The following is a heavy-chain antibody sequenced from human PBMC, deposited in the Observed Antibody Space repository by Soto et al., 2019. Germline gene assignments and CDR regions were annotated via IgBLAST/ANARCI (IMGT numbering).Heavy chain of an antibody. CDR1: GYSFDSFW. Sequence: GESLKISCKGSGYSFDSFWIGWVRQMPGKGLEWMGIIYPYDSDTRYSPSFQGQVTISADKSISTAYLQWSSLKASATAMYYCARPANFYDSIGYYHDAFDIWGQGTMVTVSS. CDR2: IYPYDSDT. CDR3: ARPANFYDSIGYYHDAFDI. V-gene: IGHV5-51*01. D-gene: IGHD3-22*01. J-gene: IGHJ3*02.